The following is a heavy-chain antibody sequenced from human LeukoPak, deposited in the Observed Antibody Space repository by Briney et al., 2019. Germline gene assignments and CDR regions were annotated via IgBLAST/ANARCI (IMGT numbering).Heavy chain of an antibody. CDR2: ISDSGGNT. CDR1: GFTFNTYA. D-gene: IGHD6-6*01. CDR3: ARHRSSWLIDY. Sequence: GGSLRLSCAASGFTFNTYAMSWVRQAPWERLQWVSGISDSGGNTYYADSVRGRFTISRDNSKNTLYLQMNSLRAEATAVYYCARHRSSWLIDYWGQGTLVTVSS. V-gene: IGHV3-23*01. J-gene: IGHJ4*02.